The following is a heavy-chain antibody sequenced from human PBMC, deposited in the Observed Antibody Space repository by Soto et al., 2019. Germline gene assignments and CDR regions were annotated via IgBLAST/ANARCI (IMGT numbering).Heavy chain of an antibody. CDR3: AADPYYYDSSNYYSFDH. V-gene: IGHV1-58*01. Sequence: ASVKVSCKTSGFTLSSSAVQWVRQARGQRLEWIGWLVAGSGNTHYAQRFQERVTLTRDMSTSTAYLELSSLRSEDTAVYYWAADPYYYDSSNYYSFDHWGQGTLVTVSS. CDR2: LVAGSGNT. D-gene: IGHD3-22*01. J-gene: IGHJ4*02. CDR1: GFTLSSSA.